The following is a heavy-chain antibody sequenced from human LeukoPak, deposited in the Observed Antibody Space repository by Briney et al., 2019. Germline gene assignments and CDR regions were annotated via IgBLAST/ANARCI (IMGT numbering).Heavy chain of an antibody. V-gene: IGHV3-7*01. J-gene: IGHJ3*02. Sequence: GGSLRLSCAVSGFTFGRYWMGWVRQAPGKGLEWVAHIKEDGSERYYADSVKGRFIMSRDNAKNAVYLQVNSLTAEDTAVYYCTRDQGYCSGGRCYSVFDIWGQGTMVTVSS. CDR1: GFTFGRYW. CDR3: TRDQGYCSGGRCYSVFDI. CDR2: IKEDGSER. D-gene: IGHD2-15*01.